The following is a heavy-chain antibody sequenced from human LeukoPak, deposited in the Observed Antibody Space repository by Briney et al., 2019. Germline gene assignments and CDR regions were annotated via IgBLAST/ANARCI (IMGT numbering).Heavy chain of an antibody. V-gene: IGHV1-2*02. CDR3: ARSGYIYGLDY. CDR1: GYTFSGYY. J-gene: IGHJ4*02. Sequence: ASAKVSCDASGYTFSGYYIHWVRQAPGQGLEWMGWIRYNSGGTNYAQKFQGRVTMTRDTSISTVYMELSRLTSDDTAVYYCARSGYIYGLDYWGQGTLVTVSS. D-gene: IGHD5-18*01. CDR2: IRYNSGGT.